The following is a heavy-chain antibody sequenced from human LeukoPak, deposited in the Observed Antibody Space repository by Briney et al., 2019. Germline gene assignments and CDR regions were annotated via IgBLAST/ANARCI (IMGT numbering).Heavy chain of an antibody. CDR1: GFVFSIYT. J-gene: IGHJ4*02. Sequence: PGGSLRLSCSASGFVFSIYTMYWVRQAPGKGPEYVSTISGSGNGGSIYYADSVKGRFTISRDDSKSIVYLQMNGLRSEDTAVYYCVKDFGRVRGTPDSWGQGTLVTDSS. CDR2: ISGSGNGGSI. D-gene: IGHD2/OR15-2a*01. V-gene: IGHV3-64D*06. CDR3: VKDFGRVRGTPDS.